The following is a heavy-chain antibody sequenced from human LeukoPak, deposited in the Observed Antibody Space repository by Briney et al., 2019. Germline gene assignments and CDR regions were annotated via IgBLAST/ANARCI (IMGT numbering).Heavy chain of an antibody. CDR2: IWYDGSNK. J-gene: IGHJ4*02. V-gene: IGHV3-33*01. Sequence: GRSLRLSCAASGFTFSSYGMHWVRQAPGKGLEWVAVIWYDGSNKYYADSVKGRFTISRDNSKNTLYLQMSSLRAEDTAVYYCVASVVVAAMGYWGQGTLVTVSS. CDR1: GFTFSSYG. D-gene: IGHD2-15*01. CDR3: VASVVVAAMGY.